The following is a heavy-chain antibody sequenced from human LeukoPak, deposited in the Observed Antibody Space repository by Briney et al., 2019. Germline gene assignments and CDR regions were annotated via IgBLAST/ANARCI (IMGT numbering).Heavy chain of an antibody. J-gene: IGHJ4*02. V-gene: IGHV3-74*01. CDR1: GFTFRSSW. Sequence: GGSLRLSCAASGFTFRSSWMHWVRQAPGKGLVWVSRIYSDGRTATYADSVKGRFTISRDNSKNTLYLQMNSLRVEDTAVYNCARQLGYCSDGSCYFDFWGQGTLVTVSS. CDR2: IYSDGRTA. D-gene: IGHD2-15*01. CDR3: ARQLGYCSDGSCYFDF.